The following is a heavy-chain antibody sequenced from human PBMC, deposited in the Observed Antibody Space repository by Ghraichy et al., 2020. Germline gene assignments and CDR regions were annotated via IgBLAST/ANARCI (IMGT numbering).Heavy chain of an antibody. CDR3: AKSGVSSGWNNWFDP. V-gene: IGHV3-21*01. Sequence: GGSLRLSCAASGFTFSSYSMNWVRQAPGKGLEWVSSISSSSSYIYYADSVKGRFTISRDNAKNSLYLQMNSLRAEDTAVYYCAKSGVSSGWNNWFDPWGQGTLVTVSS. J-gene: IGHJ5*02. D-gene: IGHD6-19*01. CDR1: GFTFSSYS. CDR2: ISSSSSYI.